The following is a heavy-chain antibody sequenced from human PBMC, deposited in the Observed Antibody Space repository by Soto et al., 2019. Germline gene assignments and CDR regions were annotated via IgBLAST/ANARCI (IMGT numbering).Heavy chain of an antibody. V-gene: IGHV5-51*01. D-gene: IGHD2-15*01. Sequence: GESLKISCQASGYSFTTYWIAWVRQKPGEGLEWMGIIHPGESDSRYSPSFRGHITMSADRSITTAYLQWSSLEASDTATYYCARHAPYSYSYYGMDVWGPGTTVTVSS. CDR2: IHPGESDS. CDR3: ARHAPYSYSYYGMDV. J-gene: IGHJ6*02. CDR1: GYSFTTYW.